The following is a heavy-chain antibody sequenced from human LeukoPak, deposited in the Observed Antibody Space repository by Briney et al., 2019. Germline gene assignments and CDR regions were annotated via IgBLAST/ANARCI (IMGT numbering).Heavy chain of an antibody. D-gene: IGHD6-13*01. V-gene: IGHV4-39*07. CDR3: ARLAAAYYYYGMDV. CDR1: GASIASSSYY. Sequence: SETLSLTCTVSGASIASSSYYWSWIRQPPGRGLEWIGEINHSGSTNYNPSLKSRVTISVDTSKNQFSLKLSSVTAADTAVYYCARLAAAYYYYGMDVWGQGTTVTVSS. CDR2: INHSGST. J-gene: IGHJ6*02.